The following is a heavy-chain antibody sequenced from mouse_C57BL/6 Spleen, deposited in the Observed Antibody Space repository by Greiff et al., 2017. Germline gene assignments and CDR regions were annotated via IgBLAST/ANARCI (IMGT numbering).Heavy chain of an antibody. CDR3: ARSSSYDYYAMDY. Sequence: VQVVESGPGLVQPSQSLSITCTVSGFSLTSYGVHWVRQSPGKGLEWLGVIWSGGSTDYNAAFISRLSISKDNSKSQVFFKMNSLQADDTATYYCARSSSYDYYAMDYWGQGTSVTVSS. CDR2: IWSGGST. J-gene: IGHJ4*01. CDR1: GFSLTSYG. D-gene: IGHD1-1*01. V-gene: IGHV2-2*01.